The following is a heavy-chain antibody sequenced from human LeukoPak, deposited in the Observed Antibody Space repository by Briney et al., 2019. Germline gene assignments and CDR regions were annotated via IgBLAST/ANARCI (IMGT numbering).Heavy chain of an antibody. D-gene: IGHD2-8*01. CDR3: ARDNGNKYFFDY. CDR2: ISSNSAYT. V-gene: IGHV3-11*05. Sequence: GGSLRLSCAASGFMFSDYFMSWMRQAPGKELEWISYISSNSAYTKYADSVKGRFTISRDNAKKSLYLQMNSLSAEDTAVYYCARDNGNKYFFDYWGQGTLVTVSS. J-gene: IGHJ4*02. CDR1: GFMFSDYF.